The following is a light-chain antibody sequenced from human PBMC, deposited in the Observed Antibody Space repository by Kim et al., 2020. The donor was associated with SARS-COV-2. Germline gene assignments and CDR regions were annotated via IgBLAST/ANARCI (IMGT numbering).Light chain of an antibody. Sequence: DIQMTQSPSTLSASVGDRVTITCRASQNIEYWLAWFQQKPGKDTKLLIHKTSTLESGVPSRFSGSGTGTEFTLTISSLQPDDFATYYCQHYKAYPWTFGQGTKVDIK. V-gene: IGKV1-5*03. CDR2: KTS. J-gene: IGKJ1*01. CDR3: QHYKAYPWT. CDR1: QNIEYW.